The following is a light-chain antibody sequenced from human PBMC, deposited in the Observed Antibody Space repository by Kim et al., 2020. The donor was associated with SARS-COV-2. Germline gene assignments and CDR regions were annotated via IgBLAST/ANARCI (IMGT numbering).Light chain of an antibody. CDR2: DAS. J-gene: IGKJ2*01. Sequence: ASVGGRVTITGRASQHITNFLNWYQRRPGKPPRLLIYDASNLETGVPSRFSGSGSGTHFTLTISSLQPEDIATYYCQHYDALLSFGQGTKLEI. CDR3: QHYDALLS. CDR1: QHITNF. V-gene: IGKV1-33*01.